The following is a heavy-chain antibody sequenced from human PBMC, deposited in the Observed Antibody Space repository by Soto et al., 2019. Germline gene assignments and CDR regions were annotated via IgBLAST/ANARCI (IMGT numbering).Heavy chain of an antibody. CDR2: ISSRDTYA. CDR1: GFTFCDYD. CDR3: ARSMIRRAHFDK. J-gene: IGHJ4*01. V-gene: IGHV3-11*05. Sequence: QVQLVESVGGLVKPAGSLSFSGVASGFTFCDYDMSWIRQAAGKGLDVISYISSRDTYAFYADSVKGLFTISRDNANIAPHLLMNSPKAHGPAVYFCARSMIRRAHFDKWGQAPPVTVSS. D-gene: IGHD3-16*01.